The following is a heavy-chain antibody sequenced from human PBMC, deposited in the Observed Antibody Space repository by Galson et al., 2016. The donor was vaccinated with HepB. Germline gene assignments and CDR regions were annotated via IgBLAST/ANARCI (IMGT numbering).Heavy chain of an antibody. D-gene: IGHD6-6*01. CDR3: ANEYSGPSWRHYYYYGMDL. Sequence: SLRLSCAASGFRLSAYAMYWVRQAPGTGLEWVALISYDGSNEYYADSVRGRFTISRENSENTVFLQMNGLTTEDTAMYYCANEYSGPSWRHYYYYGMDLWGQGTTVTVSS. V-gene: IGHV3-30*04. CDR1: GFRLSAYA. J-gene: IGHJ6*02. CDR2: ISYDGSNE.